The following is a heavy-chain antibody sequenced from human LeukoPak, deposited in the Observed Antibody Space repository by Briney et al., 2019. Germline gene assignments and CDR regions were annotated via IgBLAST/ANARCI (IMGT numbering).Heavy chain of an antibody. CDR1: GYTFSSYW. Sequence: RGESLKISCKGSGYTFSSYWITWVRQMPGKGLEWMGRIDPSDSQTNYSPSFQGHVSISVDKSVSTAYLQWYSLKASDTAMYYCARQDFWGQGTLVTVSS. CDR3: ARQDF. CDR2: IDPSDSQT. J-gene: IGHJ4*02. V-gene: IGHV5-10-1*01.